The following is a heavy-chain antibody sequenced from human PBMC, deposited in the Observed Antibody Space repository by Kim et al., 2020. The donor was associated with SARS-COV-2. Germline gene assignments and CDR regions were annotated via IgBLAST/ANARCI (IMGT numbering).Heavy chain of an antibody. D-gene: IGHD3-22*01. J-gene: IGHJ4*02. CDR1: GFTFSSYS. V-gene: IGHV3-21*01. Sequence: GGSLRLSCAASGFTFSSYSMNWVRQAPGKGLEWVSSISSSSSYIYYADSVKGRFTISRDNAKNSLYLQMNSLRAEDTAVYYCARDLIPYDSSGSDYWGQGTLVTVSS. CDR2: ISSSSSYI. CDR3: ARDLIPYDSSGSDY.